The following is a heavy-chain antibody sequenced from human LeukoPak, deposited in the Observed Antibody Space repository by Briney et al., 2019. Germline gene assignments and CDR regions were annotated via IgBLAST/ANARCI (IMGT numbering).Heavy chain of an antibody. CDR2: ISGNGGKT. CDR1: GLSFSSYA. J-gene: IGHJ4*02. D-gene: IGHD3-16*02. Sequence: GGSLRLSCEGSGLSFSSYAMSWVRQAPGKGLEWVSGISGNGGKTYYADSVKDRLTISRDNSKNTLYLQMNSLRVDDTAAYYCAKLYYDYVWGSYRYYFFDSWGRGTLVTVSS. CDR3: AKLYYDYVWGSYRYYFFDS. V-gene: IGHV3-23*01.